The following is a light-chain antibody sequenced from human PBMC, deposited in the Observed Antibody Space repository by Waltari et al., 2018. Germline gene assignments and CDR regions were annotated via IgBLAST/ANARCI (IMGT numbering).Light chain of an antibody. CDR3: QQYKTNPWT. V-gene: IGKV1-5*03. J-gene: IGKJ1*01. CDR2: KAS. Sequence: DIQMTQSPSTLCASVGDRVTLTCRASQSINTWLAWYKQIPGKAPKPLIYKASSLEGGVPSRFSGSGSGTEFFLTISSLQPDDFATYHCQQYKTNPWTFDQGTKVEIK. CDR1: QSINTW.